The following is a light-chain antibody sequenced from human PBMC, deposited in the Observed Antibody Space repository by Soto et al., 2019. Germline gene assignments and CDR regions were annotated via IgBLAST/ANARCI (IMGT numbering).Light chain of an antibody. CDR2: GAS. J-gene: IGKJ1*01. CDR3: QQYNNWWT. Sequence: ILMTQSPATLSVSPGEGATLSCRASQSVNSNLAWYQQKPGQVPRLLIYGASIRATGIPARFSGSGSGTEFTLTISSLQSEDFAVYYWQQYNNWWTFGQGTKVEIK. V-gene: IGKV3-15*01. CDR1: QSVNSN.